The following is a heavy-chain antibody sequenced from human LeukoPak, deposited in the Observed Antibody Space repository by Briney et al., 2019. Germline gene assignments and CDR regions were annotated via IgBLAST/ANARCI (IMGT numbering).Heavy chain of an antibody. J-gene: IGHJ4*02. CDR1: GGSISSYY. D-gene: IGHD2-15*01. CDR3: ERGGRYFDY. V-gene: IGHV4-59*01. CDR2: IYYSGST. Sequence: SETLSLTCTVSGGSISSYYWSWIRQPPGKGLEWIGYIYYSGSTNYNPSLKSRVTISVDTSKNQFSLKLSSVTAADTAVYYCERGGRYFDYWGQGTLVTVSS.